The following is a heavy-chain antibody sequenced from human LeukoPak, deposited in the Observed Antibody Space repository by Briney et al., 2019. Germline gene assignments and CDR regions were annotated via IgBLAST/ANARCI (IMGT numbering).Heavy chain of an antibody. V-gene: IGHV1-3*01. CDR3: ARSQAYGDYFAY. Sequence: ASVKVSCKASGYTFTSYAMHWVRQAPGQRLEWMGWINAGNGNTEYSQKFQGRVTITRDTSASTAYMELSSLRSEDTAVYYCARSQAYGDYFAYWGQGTLVTVSS. D-gene: IGHD4-17*01. CDR2: INAGNGNT. J-gene: IGHJ4*02. CDR1: GYTFTSYA.